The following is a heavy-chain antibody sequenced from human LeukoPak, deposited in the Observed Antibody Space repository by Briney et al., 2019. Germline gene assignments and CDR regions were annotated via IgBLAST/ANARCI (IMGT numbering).Heavy chain of an antibody. V-gene: IGHV1-2*02. CDR2: INPHSGGT. CDR1: GYTLTSYG. D-gene: IGHD2-21*02. CDR3: VREGNELLSKNFDY. Sequence: ASVKVSCKASGYTLTSYGISWVRQAPGQGLEWMGYINPHSGGTNSPQKFQGRVTMTTDTSISAAYMELSSLISDDTAMYYCVREGNELLSKNFDYWGQGTLVTVSS. J-gene: IGHJ4*02.